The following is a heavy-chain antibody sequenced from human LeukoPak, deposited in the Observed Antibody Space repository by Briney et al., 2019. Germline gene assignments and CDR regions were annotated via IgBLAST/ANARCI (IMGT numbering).Heavy chain of an antibody. CDR1: GYTFTSYA. D-gene: IGHD3-22*01. CDR3: ARDSWDYDESSGYYQNY. CDR2: INTNTGKP. J-gene: IGHJ4*02. Sequence: ASVKVSCKASGYTFTSYAMNWVRQAPGQGLEWMGWINTNTGKPMYAQGFTGRFVFSLDTSVSTAYLQITSLKAEDTALYYCARDSWDYDESSGYYQNYWGQGTLVTVSS. V-gene: IGHV7-4-1*02.